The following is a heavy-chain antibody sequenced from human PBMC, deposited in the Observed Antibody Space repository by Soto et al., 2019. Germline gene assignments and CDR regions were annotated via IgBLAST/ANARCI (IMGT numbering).Heavy chain of an antibody. Sequence: QVQLVESGGGVVQPGRSLRLSCAASGFTFSSYAMHWVRQAPGKGLEWVAVISYDGSNKYYADSVKGRFTISRDNSKNTLYLQMNSRRAEDTAVYYCAREDLGGSFDYWGQGTLVTVSS. D-gene: IGHD3-16*01. CDR3: AREDLGGSFDY. CDR2: ISYDGSNK. CDR1: GFTFSSYA. J-gene: IGHJ4*02. V-gene: IGHV3-30-3*01.